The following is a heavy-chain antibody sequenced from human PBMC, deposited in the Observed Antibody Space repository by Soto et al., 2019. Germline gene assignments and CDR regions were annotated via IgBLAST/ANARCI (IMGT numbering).Heavy chain of an antibody. CDR1: GGSISSYY. CDR2: IYHSGST. D-gene: IGHD3-10*01. J-gene: IGHJ5*02. V-gene: IGHV4-59*12. Sequence: SETLSLTCTVSGGSISSYYWSWIRQPPGKGLEWIGYIYHSGSTYYNPSLKSRVTISVDRSKNQFSLKLSSVTAADTAVYYCARAKDYYGSGSYRGVNWFDPWGQGTLVTVSS. CDR3: ARAKDYYGSGSYRGVNWFDP.